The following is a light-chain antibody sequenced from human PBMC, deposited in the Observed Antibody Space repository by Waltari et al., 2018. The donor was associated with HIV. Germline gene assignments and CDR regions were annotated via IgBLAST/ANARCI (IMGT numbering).Light chain of an antibody. CDR3: LQATYCPLT. Sequence: VVLTQSPLSLPVTLGQPASISCKSSQSLVSTFSDGNTYLIWFLQRPGQSPRRLFYKVSKRDSWVPDRITASGSGTNFTLTFRRVEAEDVGVYYCLQATYCPLTFGQGTRVEIK. V-gene: IGKV2-30*01. CDR2: KVS. J-gene: IGKJ1*01. CDR1: QSLVSTFSDGNTY.